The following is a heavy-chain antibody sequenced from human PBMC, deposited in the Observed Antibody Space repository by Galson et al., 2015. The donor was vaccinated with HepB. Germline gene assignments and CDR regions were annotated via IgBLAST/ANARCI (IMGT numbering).Heavy chain of an antibody. CDR3: ARGPRPGVPAEFDY. J-gene: IGHJ4*02. CDR2: INHSGST. D-gene: IGHD2-2*01. CDR1: GGSFSGYY. Sequence: SETLSLTCAVYGGSFSGYYWSWIRQPPGKGLEWIGEINHSGSTNYNPSLKSRVTISVDTSKNQFSLKLSSVTAADTAVYYCARGPRPGVPAEFDYWGQGTLVTVSS. V-gene: IGHV4-34*01.